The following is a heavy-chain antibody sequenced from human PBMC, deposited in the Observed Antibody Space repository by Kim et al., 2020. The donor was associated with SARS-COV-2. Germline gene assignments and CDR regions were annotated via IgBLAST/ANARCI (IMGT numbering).Heavy chain of an antibody. D-gene: IGHD3-10*01. Sequence: GGSLRLSCAASGFTFDDYAMHWVRQAPGKGLEWVSLISWDGGSTYYADSVKGRFTISRDNSKNSLYLQMNSLRAEDTALYYCAKGLSTGYYYYGMDVWGQGTTVTVSS. V-gene: IGHV3-43D*03. CDR2: ISWDGGST. CDR1: GFTFDDYA. J-gene: IGHJ6*02. CDR3: AKGLSTGYYYYGMDV.